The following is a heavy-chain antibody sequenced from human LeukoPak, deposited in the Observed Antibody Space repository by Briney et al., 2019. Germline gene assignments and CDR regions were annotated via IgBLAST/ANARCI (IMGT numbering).Heavy chain of an antibody. V-gene: IGHV3-53*01. CDR2: IYSGGST. CDR3: ARLVIIDSSYFDY. J-gene: IGHJ4*02. Sequence: GGSLRLSCAASGLTVSSNYMSWVRQAPGKGLEWVSVIYSGGSTYYADSVKGRFTISRDNSKNTLYLQMNSLRDEDTAVYYCARLVIIDSSYFDYWGQGTLVTVSS. D-gene: IGHD3-9*01. CDR1: GLTVSSNY.